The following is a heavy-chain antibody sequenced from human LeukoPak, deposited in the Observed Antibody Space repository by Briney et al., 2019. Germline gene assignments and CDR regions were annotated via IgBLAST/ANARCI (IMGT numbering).Heavy chain of an antibody. J-gene: IGHJ5*02. Sequence: SVKVSCKASGGTFSSYAISWVRQAPGQGLEWTGGIIPIFGTANYAQKFQGRVTITADKSTSTAYMELSSLRSEDTAVYYCARGGSEYQLLNWFDPWGQGTLVTVSS. CDR2: IIPIFGTA. CDR1: GGTFSSYA. CDR3: ARGGSEYQLLNWFDP. V-gene: IGHV1-69*06. D-gene: IGHD2-2*01.